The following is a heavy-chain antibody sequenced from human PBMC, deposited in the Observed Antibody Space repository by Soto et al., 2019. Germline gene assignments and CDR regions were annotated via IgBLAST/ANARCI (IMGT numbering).Heavy chain of an antibody. J-gene: IGHJ6*02. CDR3: ARDLANFWSALRYYYGMDV. CDR1: GFTFSSYA. V-gene: IGHV3-30-3*01. CDR2: ISYDGSNK. D-gene: IGHD3-3*01. Sequence: QVQLVESGGGVVQPGRSLRLSCAASGFTFSSYAMHWVRQAPGKGLEWVAVISYDGSNKYYADSVKGRFTISRDNSKNTLYLQMNSLRAEDTAVYYCARDLANFWSALRYYYGMDVRGQGTTVTVSS.